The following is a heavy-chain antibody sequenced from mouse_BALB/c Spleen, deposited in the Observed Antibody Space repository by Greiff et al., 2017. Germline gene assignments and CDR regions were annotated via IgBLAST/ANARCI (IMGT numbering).Heavy chain of an antibody. J-gene: IGHJ3*01. D-gene: IGHD2-1*01. V-gene: IGHV1-80*01. CDR2: IFPGDGDT. Sequence: QVQLQQSGAELVRPGSSVKISCKASGYAFSSYWMNWVKQRPGQGLEWIGQIFPGDGDTNYNGKFKGKATLTADKSSSTAYMQLSSLTSEDSAVYFCARGDGNYGRFADWGQGTLVTVSA. CDR1: GYAFSSYW. CDR3: ARGDGNYGRFAD.